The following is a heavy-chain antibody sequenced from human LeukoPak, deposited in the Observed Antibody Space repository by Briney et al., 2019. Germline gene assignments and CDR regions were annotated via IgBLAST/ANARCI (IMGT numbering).Heavy chain of an antibody. CDR1: GGSIRSPGYY. D-gene: IGHD1-26*01. CDR2: MYYSGSS. V-gene: IGHV4-39*07. Sequence: SETLSLTCTVSGGSIRSPGYYWGWTRQPPGKGLEWIGSMYYSGSSFYNPSLKSRVAISVDTSKNQFSLKLSSVTAADTAVYYCARAEWELLLNYYYMDVWGKGTTVTVSS. CDR3: ARAEWELLLNYYYMDV. J-gene: IGHJ6*03.